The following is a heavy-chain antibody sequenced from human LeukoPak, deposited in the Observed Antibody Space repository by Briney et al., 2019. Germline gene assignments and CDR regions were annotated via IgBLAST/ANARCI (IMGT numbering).Heavy chain of an antibody. V-gene: IGHV3-11*01. J-gene: IGHJ2*01. D-gene: IGHD6-25*01. CDR2: IRSDGTPM. Sequence: KPGGSLRLSCAASGFTFTDCYMSWIRQAPGKGLEWISYIRSDGTPMYYSDSVKGRFTISRDNAKSSVYLQMNSLRVEDTAVYYCARSGPTDFWGRGTLVTVSS. CDR1: GFTFTDCY. CDR3: ARSGPTDF.